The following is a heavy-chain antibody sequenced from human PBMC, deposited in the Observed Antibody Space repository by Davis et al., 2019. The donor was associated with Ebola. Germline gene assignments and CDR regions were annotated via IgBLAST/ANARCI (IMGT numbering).Heavy chain of an antibody. CDR3: ARENQGSYYYYGMDV. D-gene: IGHD1-14*01. V-gene: IGHV4-34*01. CDR1: GFTFSSYA. J-gene: IGHJ6*02. Sequence: ESLKISCAASGFTFSSYAMSWIRQPPGKGLEWIGEINHSGSTNYNPSLKSRVTISVDTSKNQFSLKLSSVTAADTAVYYCARENQGSYYYYGMDVWGQGTTVTVSS. CDR2: INHSGST.